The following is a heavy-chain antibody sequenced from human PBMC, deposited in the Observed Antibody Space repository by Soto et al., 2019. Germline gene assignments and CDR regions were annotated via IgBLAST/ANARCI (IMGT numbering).Heavy chain of an antibody. CDR3: ASPLGYSYGYGLDY. J-gene: IGHJ4*02. Sequence: GGSLRLACAASGFTFSDYYMSWIRQAPGKGLEWVSYISSSGSTIYYADSVKGRFTISRDNAKNSLYLQMNSLRDEDTAVYYCASPLGYSYGYGLDYWGQGTLVTVSS. CDR1: GFTFSDYY. CDR2: ISSSGSTI. D-gene: IGHD5-18*01. V-gene: IGHV3-11*04.